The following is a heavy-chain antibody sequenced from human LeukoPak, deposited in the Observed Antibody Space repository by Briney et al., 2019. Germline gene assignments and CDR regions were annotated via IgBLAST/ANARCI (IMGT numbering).Heavy chain of an antibody. Sequence: GGSLRLSCAASGFTFSSYAMHWVRQAPGKGLEWVAVISYDGSNKYYADSVRGRFTISRDNSKNTLYLRMNSLRTEDTAVYYCARDDCGCTSCYTVWSWRSRSPDDYWGQGTLVTVSS. J-gene: IGHJ4*02. CDR2: ISYDGSNK. CDR1: GFTFSSYA. CDR3: ARDDCGCTSCYTVWSWRSRSPDDY. V-gene: IGHV3-30*01. D-gene: IGHD2-2*02.